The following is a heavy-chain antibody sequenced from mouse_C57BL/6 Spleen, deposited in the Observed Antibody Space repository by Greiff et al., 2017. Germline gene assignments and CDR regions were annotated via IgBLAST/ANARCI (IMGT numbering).Heavy chain of an antibody. V-gene: IGHV1-55*01. CDR2: IYPGSGST. CDR3: ARRGTTVAHYYAMDY. D-gene: IGHD1-1*01. Sequence: QVQLQQPGAELVKPGASVKMSCKASGYTFTSYWITWVKQRPGQGLEWIGDIYPGSGSTNYNEKFKSKATLTVDTSSSTAYMQLSSLTSEDSAVYYCARRGTTVAHYYAMDYWGQGTSVTVSS. J-gene: IGHJ4*01. CDR1: GYTFTSYW.